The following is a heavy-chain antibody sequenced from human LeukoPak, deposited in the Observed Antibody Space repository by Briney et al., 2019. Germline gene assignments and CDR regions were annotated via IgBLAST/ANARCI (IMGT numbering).Heavy chain of an antibody. Sequence: SETLSLTCTVSGGSISSSSYYWGWIRPPPGQGLEWTGSIYYSGSTYYNTSLKSRLTMSVHTSTNPFSRELSSVTGADTAVYYCARRATGVVPAASGSGDDAFDIWGQGTRVTVPS. V-gene: IGHV4-39*01. CDR2: IYYSGST. CDR1: GGSISSSSYY. CDR3: ARRATGVVPAASGSGDDAFDI. D-gene: IGHD2-2*01. J-gene: IGHJ3*02.